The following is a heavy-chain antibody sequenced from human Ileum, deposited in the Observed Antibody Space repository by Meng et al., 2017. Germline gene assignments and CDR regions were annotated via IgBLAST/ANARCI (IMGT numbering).Heavy chain of an antibody. D-gene: IGHD5-12*01. CDR3: ARAVATAVVEARGFFHY. J-gene: IGHJ4*02. CDR1: GCSISSSSTY. CDR2: MSYSGST. V-gene: IGHV4-39*07. Sequence: LRTSGAGVVTPSENSSPTGTGSGCSISSSSTYWGWIRQPPGKGLEWIVTMSYSGSTLYNASLKSRVTMSVDTSKNQFSLKLTSMTAADTAVYYCARAVATAVVEARGFFHYWGQGTLVTVSS.